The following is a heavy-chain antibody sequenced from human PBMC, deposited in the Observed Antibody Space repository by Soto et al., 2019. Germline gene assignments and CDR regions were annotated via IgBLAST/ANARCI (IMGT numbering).Heavy chain of an antibody. J-gene: IGHJ4*02. CDR3: ARLTTGGCYFHS. D-gene: IGHD4-17*01. CDR2: IYWGDGK. Sequence: QITLKESGPTLVKPTQTLTLTCTFSGFSLRTSGVGVGWIRQPPGKALEWLALIYWGDGKRYSPSLKIRLTITKASSNNQEVLRMPNMGPEDTATYYYARLTTGGCYFHSWGQGTVVTVSS. CDR1: GFSLRTSGVG. V-gene: IGHV2-5*02.